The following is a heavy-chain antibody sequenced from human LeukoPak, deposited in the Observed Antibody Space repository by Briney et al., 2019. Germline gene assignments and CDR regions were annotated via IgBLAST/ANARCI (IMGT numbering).Heavy chain of an antibody. V-gene: IGHV4-34*01. Sequence: SETLSLTCAVSGGSFSGYYWSWIRQPPGKGLEWIGEINHSGSTNYNPSLKSRVTISVDTSKNHFSLKLSSVTAADTAVYYCARGGGIQLWLRGFDYWGQGTLVTVSS. J-gene: IGHJ4*02. D-gene: IGHD5-18*01. CDR1: GGSFSGYY. CDR2: INHSGST. CDR3: ARGGGIQLWLRGFDY.